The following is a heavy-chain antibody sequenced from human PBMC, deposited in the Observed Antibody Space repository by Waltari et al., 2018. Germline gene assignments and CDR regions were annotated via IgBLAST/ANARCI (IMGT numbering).Heavy chain of an antibody. D-gene: IGHD2-15*01. Sequence: QVQLVQSGAEVKKPGASVKVSCTVSGYTLTELSMHRVRQAPGKGLEWMGGFDHEDGETIYAQKFQGRVTMTEDTSTDTAYMELSSLRSEDTAVYYCAVSSGTSYYFDYWGQGTLVTVSS. J-gene: IGHJ4*02. CDR2: FDHEDGET. V-gene: IGHV1-24*01. CDR3: AVSSGTSYYFDY. CDR1: GYTLTELS.